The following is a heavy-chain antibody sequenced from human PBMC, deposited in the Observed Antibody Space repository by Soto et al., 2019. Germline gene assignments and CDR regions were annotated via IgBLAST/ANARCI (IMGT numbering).Heavy chain of an antibody. CDR2: ISGSGGST. J-gene: IGHJ6*02. D-gene: IGHD6-6*01. V-gene: IGHV3-23*01. Sequence: PGGSLRLSCAASGFTFSSYAMSWVRQAPGKGLEWVSAISGSGGSTYYADSVKGRFTISRDNSKNTLYLQMNSLRAEDTAVYYCARDQYSSSSAPDHYYYYYGMDVWGQGTTVTVSS. CDR1: GFTFSSYA. CDR3: ARDQYSSSSAPDHYYYYYGMDV.